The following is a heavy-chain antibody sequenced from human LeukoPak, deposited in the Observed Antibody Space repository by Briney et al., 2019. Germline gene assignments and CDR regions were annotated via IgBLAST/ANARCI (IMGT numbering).Heavy chain of an antibody. V-gene: IGHV4-39*01. CDR1: GGSISSSSYY. Sequence: SETLSLTCTVSGGSISSSSYYWGWIRQPPGKGLEWIGRIYYSGSNYYNPFLKCRVTISVDTSKNQFSLKLSAVTAADTAVYYCARTLLADYGGNSEDYWGQGTLVTVSS. J-gene: IGHJ4*02. CDR2: IYYSGSN. CDR3: ARTLLADYGGNSEDY. D-gene: IGHD4-23*01.